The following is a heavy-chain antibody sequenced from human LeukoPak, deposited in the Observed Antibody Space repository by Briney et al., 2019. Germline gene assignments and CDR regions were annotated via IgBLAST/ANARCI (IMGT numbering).Heavy chain of an antibody. Sequence: SETLSLTCAVSGGSISSGGYSWSWIRQPPGKGLEWIGYIYHSGSTYYNPSLKSRVTISVDRSKNQFSLELSSVTAADTAVYYCARAWGSITMVRGRFDPWGQGTLVTVSS. CDR2: IYHSGST. CDR3: ARAWGSITMVRGRFDP. CDR1: GGSISSGGYS. J-gene: IGHJ5*02. D-gene: IGHD3-10*01. V-gene: IGHV4-30-2*01.